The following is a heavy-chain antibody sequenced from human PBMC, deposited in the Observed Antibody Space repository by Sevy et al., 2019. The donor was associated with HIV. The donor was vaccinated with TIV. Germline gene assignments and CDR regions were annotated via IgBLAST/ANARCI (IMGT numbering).Heavy chain of an antibody. D-gene: IGHD3-22*01. Sequence: GGSLRLSCAASGFTVGSNYMSWVRQAPGKGLEWVSIIYSGVTTSYADSVKGRFTISRDNSKNTLYLQMNSLRAEDTXXXYCARVSVYYYDSSGYYTTGNAFDIWGQGTMVTVSS. CDR3: ARVSVYYYDSSGYYTTGNAFDI. V-gene: IGHV3-53*01. CDR1: GFTVGSNY. J-gene: IGHJ3*02. CDR2: IYSGVTT.